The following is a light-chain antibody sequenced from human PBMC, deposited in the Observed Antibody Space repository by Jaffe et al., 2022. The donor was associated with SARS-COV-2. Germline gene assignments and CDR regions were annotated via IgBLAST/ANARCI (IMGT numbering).Light chain of an antibody. CDR3: LVWDNTNDQWV. Sequence: SHALPQPPSVSVAPGQTARITCGADSLANLRVQWCQHKPGQAPVLVIYDDTYRPSGIPGRFSGSNSGSPATLTITGVEAGDEADYYCLVWDNTNDQWVFGGGTKLTVL. CDR1: SLANLR. CDR2: DDT. V-gene: IGLV3-21*02. J-gene: IGLJ3*02.